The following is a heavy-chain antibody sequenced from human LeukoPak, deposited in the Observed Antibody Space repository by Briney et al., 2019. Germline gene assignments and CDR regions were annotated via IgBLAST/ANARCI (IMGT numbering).Heavy chain of an antibody. J-gene: IGHJ4*02. CDR3: ARELGFQSPKPRYEGLDY. Sequence: GASVKVSCKASGYTFTSYGISWVRQAPGQGLEWMGWISAYNGNTNYAQKLQGRVTMTTDTSTSTAYMELRSLRSDDTAVYYCARELGFQSPKPRYEGLDYWGQGTLVTVSS. CDR2: ISAYNGNT. V-gene: IGHV1-18*01. D-gene: IGHD1-1*01. CDR1: GYTFTSYG.